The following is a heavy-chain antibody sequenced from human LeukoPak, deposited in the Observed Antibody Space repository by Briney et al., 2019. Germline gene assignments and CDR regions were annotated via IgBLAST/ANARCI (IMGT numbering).Heavy chain of an antibody. J-gene: IGHJ6*02. CDR2: MNPNSGNT. V-gene: IGHV1-8*01. CDR1: GYTFTSYD. Sequence: ASVKVSCKASGYTFTSYDINWVRQATGQGLKWMGWMNPNSGNTGYAQKFQGRVTMTRNTSISTAYMELSSLRSEDTAVYYCARARRWPWDYYYGMDVWGQGTTVTVSS. D-gene: IGHD4-23*01. CDR3: ARARRWPWDYYYGMDV.